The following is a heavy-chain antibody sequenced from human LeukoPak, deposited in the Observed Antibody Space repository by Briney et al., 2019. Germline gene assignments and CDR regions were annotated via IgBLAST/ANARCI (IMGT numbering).Heavy chain of an antibody. D-gene: IGHD5-18*01. CDR3: ARGGYSYGYRFDP. CDR2: INHSGST. CDR1: GGSFSGYY. V-gene: IGHV4-34*01. J-gene: IGHJ5*02. Sequence: SETLSLTCAVYGGSFSGYYWSWIRQPPGKGLEWIGEINHSGSTNYNPSLKSRVTISVDTSKNQFSLKLSSVTAAVTAVYYCARGGYSYGYRFDPWGQGTLVTVSS.